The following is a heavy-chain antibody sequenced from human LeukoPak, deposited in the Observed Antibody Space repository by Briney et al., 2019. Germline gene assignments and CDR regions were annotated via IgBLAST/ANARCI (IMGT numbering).Heavy chain of an antibody. CDR3: ARDHNWGPDY. V-gene: IGHV1-2*02. CDR1: GYTFTDHY. D-gene: IGHD7-27*01. J-gene: IGHJ4*02. CDR2: IHPGRGDT. Sequence: ASVKVSCKALGYTFTDHYFHWLRQAPGQGLEWVGWIHPGRGDTNYAQKFQGRVSLTRDTSISTAYMELSRLTSDDTAVYYCARDHNWGPDYWGQGTLVSVPS.